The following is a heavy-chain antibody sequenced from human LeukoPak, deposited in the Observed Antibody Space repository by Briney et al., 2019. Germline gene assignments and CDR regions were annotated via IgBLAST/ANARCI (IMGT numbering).Heavy chain of an antibody. CDR1: GGSISSGGYY. D-gene: IGHD2-8*01. CDR2: IYNSGST. Sequence: SQTLSLTCTVSGGSISSGGYYWNWIRQHPGKGLEWIGYIYNSGSTYYNPSLKSRSTISVDTSKNQFSLKLSSVTAADTAVYYCARGCCTNGVCSSDYFDYWGQGTLVTVSS. J-gene: IGHJ4*02. V-gene: IGHV4-31*03. CDR3: ARGCCTNGVCSSDYFDY.